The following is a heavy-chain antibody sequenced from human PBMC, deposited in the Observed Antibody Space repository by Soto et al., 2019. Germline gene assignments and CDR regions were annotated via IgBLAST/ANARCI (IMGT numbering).Heavy chain of an antibody. V-gene: IGHV3-23*01. CDR3: AREERCEQIPDS. J-gene: IGHJ4*02. D-gene: IGHD4-17*01. Sequence: EVQLLESGGGLVQPGGSLRLSCAASGFTFSSDAMSWVRQAPGKGLEWVSAISGSGGSTYYADSVKGRFTISRDNSKNTLSLQMNSLRAEDTAVYYCAREERCEQIPDSWGQGTLVTVSS. CDR1: GFTFSSDA. CDR2: ISGSGGST.